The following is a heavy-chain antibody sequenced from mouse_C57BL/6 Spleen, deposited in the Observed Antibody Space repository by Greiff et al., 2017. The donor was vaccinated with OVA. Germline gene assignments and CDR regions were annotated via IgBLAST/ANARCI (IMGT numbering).Heavy chain of an antibody. CDR2: INPNNGGT. CDR1: GYTFTDYN. Sequence: EVKLMESGPELVKPGASVKMSCKASGYTFTDYNMHWVKQSHGKSLEWIGYINPNNGGTSYNQKFKGKATLTVNKSSSTAYMELRSLTSEDSAVYYCARGHYSNYVDYAMDYWGQGTSVTVSS. V-gene: IGHV1-22*01. D-gene: IGHD2-5*01. CDR3: ARGHYSNYVDYAMDY. J-gene: IGHJ4*01.